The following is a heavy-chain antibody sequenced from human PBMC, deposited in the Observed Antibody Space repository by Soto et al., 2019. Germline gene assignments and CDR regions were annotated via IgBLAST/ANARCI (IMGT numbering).Heavy chain of an antibody. V-gene: IGHV3-33*01. CDR3: ARDPMARYYYYYYMDV. D-gene: IGHD3-10*01. J-gene: IGHJ6*03. CDR2: IWYDGSNK. Sequence: WGAPRLSCAASGFTFSSYGMHWVRPAPGRGLEWLAVIWYDGSNKYYADSVKGRFTISRDNSKNTLYLQMNSLRAEDTAVYYCARDPMARYYYYYYMDVWGKGTTVTVSS. CDR1: GFTFSSYG.